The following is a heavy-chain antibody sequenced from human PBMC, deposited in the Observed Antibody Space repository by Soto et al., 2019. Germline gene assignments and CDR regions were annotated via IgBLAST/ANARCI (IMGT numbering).Heavy chain of an antibody. Sequence: ASVKVSCKASRGIFSNAGICWVRQAPGQGLEWMGGIIPIFGTTNYAQKFQGRVTITADESTSTAYMELSSLRSEDTAVYYCARSSITTRANWFDPWGQGTLVTVSS. CDR2: IIPIFGTT. V-gene: IGHV1-69*13. CDR3: ARSSITTRANWFDP. D-gene: IGHD3-22*01. J-gene: IGHJ5*02. CDR1: RGIFSNAG.